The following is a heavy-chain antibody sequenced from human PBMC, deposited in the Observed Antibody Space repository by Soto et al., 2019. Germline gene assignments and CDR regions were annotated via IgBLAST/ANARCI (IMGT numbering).Heavy chain of an antibody. Sequence: QVPLVQSGAEVKKPGASVKVSCKASGYTFTSYGIIWVRQAPGQGLEWMGWISAYNGNTNYAQKLQGRVTMTTDTSTSTAYMELRSLRSDDTAVYYCARGYSSGWPDYYGMDVWGQGTTVTVSS. CDR2: ISAYNGNT. D-gene: IGHD6-19*01. CDR3: ARGYSSGWPDYYGMDV. V-gene: IGHV1-18*04. J-gene: IGHJ6*02. CDR1: GYTFTSYG.